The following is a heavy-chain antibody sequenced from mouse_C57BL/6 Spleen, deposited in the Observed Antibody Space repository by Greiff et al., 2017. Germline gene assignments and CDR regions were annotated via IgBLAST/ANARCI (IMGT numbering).Heavy chain of an antibody. J-gene: IGHJ2*01. CDR2: IDPETGGT. Sequence: VKVVESGAELVRPGASVTLSCKASGYTFTDYEMHWVKQTPVHGLEWIGAIDPETGGTAYNQKFKGKAILTADKSSSTAYMELRSLTSEDSAVYYCTRQLRLLDYWGQGTTLTVSS. CDR3: TRQLRLLDY. D-gene: IGHD3-2*02. V-gene: IGHV1-15*01. CDR1: GYTFTDYE.